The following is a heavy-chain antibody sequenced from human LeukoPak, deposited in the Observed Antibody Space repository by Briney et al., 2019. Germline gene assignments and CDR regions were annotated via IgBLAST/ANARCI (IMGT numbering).Heavy chain of an antibody. CDR3: ARDSGYCSSTRCERRGFDY. D-gene: IGHD2-2*01. V-gene: IGHV4-31*03. J-gene: IGHJ4*02. CDR2: IYYSGST. Sequence: SETLSLTCTVSGGSISSGGYYWSWIRQHPGKGLEWIVYIYYSGSTYYNPSLKSRVTISVDTSKNQFSLKLSSVTAADTAVYYCARDSGYCSSTRCERRGFDYWGRGPLVTVSS. CDR1: GGSISSGGYY.